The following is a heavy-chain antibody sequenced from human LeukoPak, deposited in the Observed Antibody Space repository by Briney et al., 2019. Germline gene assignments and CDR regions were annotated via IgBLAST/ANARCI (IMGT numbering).Heavy chain of an antibody. CDR1: GFTFSSYI. J-gene: IGHJ4*02. CDR3: ARDVQIDC. V-gene: IGHV3-21*01. Sequence: GGSLRLSCAASGFTFSSYIMNWVRQAPGKGLEWVSSIRSSGSYIFYADSVKGRFTISRDNAENSLYLQMNSLRAEDTAVYYCARDVQIDCWGQGTLVTVSS. CDR2: IRSSGSYI.